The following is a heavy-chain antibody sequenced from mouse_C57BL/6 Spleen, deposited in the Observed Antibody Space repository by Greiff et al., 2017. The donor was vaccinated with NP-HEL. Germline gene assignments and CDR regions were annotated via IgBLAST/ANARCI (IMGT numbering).Heavy chain of an antibody. J-gene: IGHJ2*01. V-gene: IGHV5-6*01. D-gene: IGHD1-1*01. Sequence: EVKLVESGGDLVKPGGSLKLSCAASGFTFSSYGMSWVRQTPDKRLEWVATISSGGSYTYYPDSVKGRFTISRDNAKNTLYLQMSSLKSEDTAMYYCARKHYGSMDYWGQGTTLTVSS. CDR2: ISSGGSYT. CDR1: GFTFSSYG. CDR3: ARKHYGSMDY.